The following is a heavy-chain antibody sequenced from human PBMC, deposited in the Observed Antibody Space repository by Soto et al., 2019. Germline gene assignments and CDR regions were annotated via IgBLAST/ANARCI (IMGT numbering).Heavy chain of an antibody. Sequence: PGESLKISCKGSGYSFTNYWIGWVRQMPGKGLEWMGIIYPGDSDTRYSPSFQGRVTISADKSTSTAYLQWSSLEASDTAIYYCARQPNAFDIWGQGTMVTVSS. J-gene: IGHJ3*02. V-gene: IGHV5-51*01. CDR3: ARQPNAFDI. CDR2: IYPGDSDT. CDR1: GYSFTNYW.